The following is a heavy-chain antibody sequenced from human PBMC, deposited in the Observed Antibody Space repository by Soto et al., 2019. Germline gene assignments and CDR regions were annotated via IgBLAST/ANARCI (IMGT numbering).Heavy chain of an antibody. J-gene: IGHJ4*02. Sequence: GGSLRLSCAASGFTFDDYAMHWVRQAPGKGLEWVSGISWNSGSIGYADSVKGRFTISRDNAKNSLYLQMNSLRAEDTALYYCAKGKREDLYYFDYWGQGTLVTVSS. CDR1: GFTFDDYA. V-gene: IGHV3-9*01. CDR2: ISWNSGSI. D-gene: IGHD1-26*01. CDR3: AKGKREDLYYFDY.